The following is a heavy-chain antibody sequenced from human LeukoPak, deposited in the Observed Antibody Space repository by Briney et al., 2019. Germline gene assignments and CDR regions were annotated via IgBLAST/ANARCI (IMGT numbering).Heavy chain of an antibody. J-gene: IGHJ4*02. CDR1: GFSFNTYG. CDR2: ISYLGSNK. Sequence: GGSLRLSCAASGFSFNTYGMHWVRQAPGKGLEWVALISYLGSNKYYADSVKGRFTVSRDDSKNTVYLQMDSLRAEDTAMYYCARDLSYGSVDFRGQGTLVTVSS. V-gene: IGHV3-30*03. D-gene: IGHD3-10*01. CDR3: ARDLSYGSVDF.